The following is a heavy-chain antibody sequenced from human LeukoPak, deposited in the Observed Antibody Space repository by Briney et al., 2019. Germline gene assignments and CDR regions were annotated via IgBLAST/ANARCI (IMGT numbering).Heavy chain of an antibody. D-gene: IGHD2-15*01. V-gene: IGHV4-34*01. J-gene: IGHJ4*02. CDR2: INRGGST. CDR3: ARGPLATAFDY. CDR1: GGSFSGYY. Sequence: SETLSLTCAVYGGSFSGYYWGWIRQPPGKGLEWIGEINRGGSTNYNPYLKSRATISIDTSKNQFSLKLSSVTAADTAVYYCARGPLATAFDYWGQGTLVTVSS.